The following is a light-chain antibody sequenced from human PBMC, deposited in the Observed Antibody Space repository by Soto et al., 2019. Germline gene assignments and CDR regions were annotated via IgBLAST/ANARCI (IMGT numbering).Light chain of an antibody. CDR2: EVS. V-gene: IGLV2-14*01. Sequence: QSALTQPASVSASPGQSITISCTGTSSDVGGYKYVSWYQQYPGKAPKLMMYEVSNRPSGISNRFSGSKSGNTASLTITGRRAEDEGYYYCTSYTSSSTPYVFGTGTQLTVL. CDR1: SSDVGGYKY. J-gene: IGLJ1*01. CDR3: TSYTSSSTPYV.